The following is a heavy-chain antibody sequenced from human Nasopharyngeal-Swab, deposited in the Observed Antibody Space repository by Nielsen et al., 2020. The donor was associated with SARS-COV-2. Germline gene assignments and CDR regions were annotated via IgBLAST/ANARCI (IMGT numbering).Heavy chain of an antibody. CDR1: GYTFTSYA. Sequence: ASVKVSCKASGYTFTSYAMNWVRQAPGQGLEWMGRINTNTGNPTYAQGFTGRFVFSLDTSVSTAYLQISSLKAEDTAVYYCAREEPNCGGDCYRGGFDYWGQGTLVTVSS. CDR3: AREEPNCGGDCYRGGFDY. J-gene: IGHJ4*02. D-gene: IGHD2-21*02. V-gene: IGHV7-4-1*02. CDR2: INTNTGNP.